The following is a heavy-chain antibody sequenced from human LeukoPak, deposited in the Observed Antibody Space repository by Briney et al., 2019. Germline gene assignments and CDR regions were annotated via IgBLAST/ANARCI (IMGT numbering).Heavy chain of an antibody. V-gene: IGHV4-39*01. D-gene: IGHD3-22*01. CDR3: ARLDKGINAAHFDY. CDR2: ISYSGST. Sequence: PSETLSLTCTVSGGSISSYYWSWIRQPPGKGLEWIGIISYSGSTYYNPSLKSRVTISVDTSKSQFSLKLSSVTAADTAIYYCARLDKGINAAHFDYWGQGTLVTVSS. CDR1: GGSISSYY. J-gene: IGHJ4*02.